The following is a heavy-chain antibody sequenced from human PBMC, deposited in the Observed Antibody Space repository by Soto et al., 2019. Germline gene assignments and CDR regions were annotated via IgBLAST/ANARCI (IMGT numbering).Heavy chain of an antibody. Sequence: GSLGVSSEGSGLPLITYSMAWVRQAPGKGLEWVSSIGRRSDIYYADSVKGRFTISRDNAKNSVSLQMNSLRDEDTAVYYCEREETAWPLAYGLDVWGQGTTVT. D-gene: IGHD2-21*02. CDR2: IGRRSDI. CDR1: GLPLITYS. J-gene: IGHJ6*02. V-gene: IGHV3-21*01. CDR3: EREETAWPLAYGLDV.